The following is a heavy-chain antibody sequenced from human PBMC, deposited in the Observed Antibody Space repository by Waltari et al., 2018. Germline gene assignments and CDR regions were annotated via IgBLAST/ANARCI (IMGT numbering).Heavy chain of an antibody. CDR2: IDPSDSFR. V-gene: IGHV5-10-1*01. CDR3: VRHRTTYPLEIDY. J-gene: IGHJ4*02. CDR1: GYSFTSHW. Sequence: EVQLVQSGAEVKKPEESLRTSCEGSGYSFTSHWISLVRQVPGQGREWVGRIDPSDSFRNYGPAFEGHVTISVDQSLRTAYLQWDSLKASDTAIYYCVRHRTTYPLEIDYWGQGTLVTVSS. D-gene: IGHD2-2*01.